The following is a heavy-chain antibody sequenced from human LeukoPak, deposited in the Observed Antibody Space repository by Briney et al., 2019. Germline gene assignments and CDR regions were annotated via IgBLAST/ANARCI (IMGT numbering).Heavy chain of an antibody. CDR3: ARFIAAAGTYYYYYMDV. V-gene: IGHV4-59*01. CDR2: IYYSGST. CDR1: GGSISIYY. J-gene: IGHJ6*03. Sequence: SETLSLTCTVSGGSISIYYWSWIRQPPGKGLEWLGYIYYSGSTNYNPSLKSRVTISVDTSKNQFSLKLSSVTAADTAVYYCARFIAAAGTYYYYYMDVWGKGTTVTVSS. D-gene: IGHD6-13*01.